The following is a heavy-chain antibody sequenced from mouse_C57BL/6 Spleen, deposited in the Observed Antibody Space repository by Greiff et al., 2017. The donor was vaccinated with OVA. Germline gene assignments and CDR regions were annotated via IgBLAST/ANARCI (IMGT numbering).Heavy chain of an antibody. D-gene: IGHD2-2*01. CDR3: AREGEIYYGYGGYFDV. CDR1: GYSITSGYY. CDR2: ISYDGSN. J-gene: IGHJ1*03. V-gene: IGHV3-6*01. Sequence: EVKLQQSGPGLVKPSQSLSLTCSVTGYSITSGYYWNWIRQFPGNKLEWMGYISYDGSNNYNPSLKNRISITRDTSKNQFFLKLNSVTTEDTATYYCAREGEIYYGYGGYFDVWGTGTTVTVSS.